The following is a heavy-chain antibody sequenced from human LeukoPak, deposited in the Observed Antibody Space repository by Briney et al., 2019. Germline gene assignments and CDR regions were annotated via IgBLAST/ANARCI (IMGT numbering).Heavy chain of an antibody. V-gene: IGHV1-8*01. J-gene: IGHJ3*02. CDR3: ARGIRKVLPSAFDI. CDR2: MNPNSGST. D-gene: IGHD2-8*02. Sequence: ASVKVSCKASGYTFTIHDINWVRQATGQGPEWMGWMNPNSGSTGYAQKFQGRVTMTRNTSISTAYMELSSLRSEDTAVYYCARGIRKVLPSAFDIWGQGTTVTVSS. CDR1: GYTFTIHD.